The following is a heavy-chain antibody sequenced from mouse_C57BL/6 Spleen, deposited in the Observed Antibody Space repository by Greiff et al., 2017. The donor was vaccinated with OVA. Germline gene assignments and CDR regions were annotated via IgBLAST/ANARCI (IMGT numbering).Heavy chain of an antibody. CDR1: GYTFTSYT. CDR3: ARGDYVFV. D-gene: IGHD2-4*01. Sequence: QVQLKESGAELARPGASVKMSCKASGYTFTSYTMHWVKQRPGQGLEWIGYINPSSGYTKYNQKFKDKATLTADKSSSTAYMQLSSLTSEDSAVYYCARGDYVFVWGTGTTVTVSS. V-gene: IGHV1-4*01. J-gene: IGHJ1*03. CDR2: INPSSGYT.